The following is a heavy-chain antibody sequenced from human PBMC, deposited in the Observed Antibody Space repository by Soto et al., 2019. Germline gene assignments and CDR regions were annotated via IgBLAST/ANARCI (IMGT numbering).Heavy chain of an antibody. CDR1: GLTVSTNY. D-gene: IGHD2-2*01. CDR3: ASVGYCSTTTCPPA. V-gene: IGHV3-53*01. J-gene: IGHJ4*02. Sequence: GGPLRLSCAASGLTVSTNYMTWVRQAPGKGLEWVSVIYRGGNTYHADSVQGRFSISRDNSKNTVDLQMNNLRAKDTAMYYCASVGYCSTTTCPPAWGQGTLVTVSS. CDR2: IYRGGNT.